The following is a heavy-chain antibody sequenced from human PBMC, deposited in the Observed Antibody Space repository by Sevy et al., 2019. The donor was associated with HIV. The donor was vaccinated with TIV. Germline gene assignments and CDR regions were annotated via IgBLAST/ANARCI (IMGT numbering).Heavy chain of an antibody. CDR3: ARRSTGIVGTRFDY. CDR2: IYPGDSDA. Sequence: GESLKISCKGSGYSFTSYWIGWVRQMPGKGLEWVGIIYPGDSDARHSPSFQGQITISAAKSIITAYLQWSSLKASDTALYYCARRSTGIVGTRFDYWGQGTLVTVSS. D-gene: IGHD1-26*01. CDR1: GYSFTSYW. V-gene: IGHV5-51*01. J-gene: IGHJ4*02.